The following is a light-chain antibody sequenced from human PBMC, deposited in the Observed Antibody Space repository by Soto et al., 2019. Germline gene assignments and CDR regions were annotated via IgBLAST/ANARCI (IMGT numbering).Light chain of an antibody. CDR3: QQRRNWPRT. Sequence: GERATLSCRASQSVSSYLAWYQQKPGQAPRLLIYDAFKRATGIPARFSGSGSGTDFTLTISSLEPEDFAVYYCQQRRNWPRTFGQGTKV. V-gene: IGKV3-11*01. CDR2: DAF. J-gene: IGKJ1*01. CDR1: QSVSSY.